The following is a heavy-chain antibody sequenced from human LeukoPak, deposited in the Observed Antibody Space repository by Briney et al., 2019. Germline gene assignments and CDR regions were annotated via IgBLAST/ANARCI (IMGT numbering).Heavy chain of an antibody. J-gene: IGHJ4*02. V-gene: IGHV4-59*01. D-gene: IGHD2-2*02. Sequence: SETLSLTCTVSGGSISSYYWSWIRQPPGKGLEWIGYIYYSGSTNYNPSLKSRVTVSVDTSKNQFSLKLSSVTAADTAVYYCARSGVVPAAIQGTFDYWGQGTLVTVSS. CDR3: ARSGVVPAAIQGTFDY. CDR2: IYYSGST. CDR1: GGSISSYY.